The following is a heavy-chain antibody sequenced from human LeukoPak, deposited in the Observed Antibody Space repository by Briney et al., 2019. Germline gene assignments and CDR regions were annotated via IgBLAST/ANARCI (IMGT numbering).Heavy chain of an antibody. CDR3: AASFGGPYDY. D-gene: IGHD3-16*01. V-gene: IGHV1-58*02. CDR1: GFTFTSSA. Sequence: SVKVSSKASGFTFTSSAMQWVRQARGQRLEWIGWIVVVNGNTNYAQKFQERVTITRDMSTSTAYMELSSLRSEDTAVYYCAASFGGPYDYWGQGTLVTVSS. CDR2: IVVVNGNT. J-gene: IGHJ4*02.